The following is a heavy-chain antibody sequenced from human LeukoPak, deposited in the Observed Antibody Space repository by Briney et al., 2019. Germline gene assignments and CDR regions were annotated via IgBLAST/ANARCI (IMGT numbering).Heavy chain of an antibody. J-gene: IGHJ4*02. D-gene: IGHD3-22*01. CDR3: ARGASYYYDSSGYNRGYYFDY. CDR1: GGTFSSYA. V-gene: IGHV1-69*06. CDR2: IIPIFGTA. Sequence: SVKVSCKASGGTFSSYAISWVRQAPGQGLEWMGGIIPIFGTANYAQKFQGRVTITADKSTSTAYMELSSLRSEDTAVYYCARGASYYYDSSGYNRGYYFDYWGQGTLVTVSS.